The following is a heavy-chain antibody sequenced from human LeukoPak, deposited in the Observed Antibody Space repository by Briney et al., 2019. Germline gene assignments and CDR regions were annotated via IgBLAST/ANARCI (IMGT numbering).Heavy chain of an antibody. Sequence: GGSLRLSCAASGFTFSSYWMHWVRQAPGKGLVWVSRINSDGSSTSYADSVKGRFTISRDNAKNTLYLQMNGLRAEDTAVYYCARVRIVGATKYFDYWGQGTLVTVPS. CDR2: INSDGSST. CDR1: GFTFSSYW. J-gene: IGHJ4*02. D-gene: IGHD1-26*01. CDR3: ARVRIVGATKYFDY. V-gene: IGHV3-74*01.